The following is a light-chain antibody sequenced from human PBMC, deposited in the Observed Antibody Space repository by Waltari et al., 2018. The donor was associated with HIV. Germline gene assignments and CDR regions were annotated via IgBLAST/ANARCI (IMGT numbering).Light chain of an antibody. CDR3: QSYDIRLSGLWV. V-gene: IGLV1-40*01. CDR1: NSNIGAPSA. CDR2: GDS. Sequence: SVLTQPTSVSGAPGQGVTIPCTGNNSNIGAPSALHWYRQSPGTAPKLVIYGDSIRPSGVPDRFSGSRSGASVSLDITGLRAEDEGDYYCQSYDIRLSGLWVFGGGTKLTVL. J-gene: IGLJ3*02.